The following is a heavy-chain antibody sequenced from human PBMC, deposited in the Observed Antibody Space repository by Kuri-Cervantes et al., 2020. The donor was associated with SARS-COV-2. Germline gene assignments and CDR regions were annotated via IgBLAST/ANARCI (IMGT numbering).Heavy chain of an antibody. CDR3: AKCRGDFWSGYYLDY. CDR1: GFTFSSYA. Sequence: GSLKISCAASGFTFSSYAMSWVRQAPGKGLEWVSAISGSGGSTYYADSVKGRFTISRDNSKNTLYLQMNSLRAEDTAVYYCAKCRGDFWSGYYLDYWGQGTLVTVSS. V-gene: IGHV3-23*01. D-gene: IGHD3-3*01. J-gene: IGHJ4*02. CDR2: ISGSGGST.